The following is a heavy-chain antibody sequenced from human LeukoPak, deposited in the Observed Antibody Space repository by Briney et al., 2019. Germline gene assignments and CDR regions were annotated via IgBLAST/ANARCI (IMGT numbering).Heavy chain of an antibody. CDR2: IKQDGSEI. J-gene: IGHJ4*02. CDR1: GFTFSDYW. V-gene: IGHV3-7*01. CDR3: ARRYFDS. Sequence: GGSLRLSCVASGFTFSDYWMSWVRQAPGKGLEWVANIKQDGSEIYYVASVKGRFTISRDNTKNSLYLQMNSLRAEDTAVYYCARRYFDSWGQGTLVTASS.